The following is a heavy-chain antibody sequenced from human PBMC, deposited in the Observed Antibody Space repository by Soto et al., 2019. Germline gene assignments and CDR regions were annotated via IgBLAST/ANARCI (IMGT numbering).Heavy chain of an antibody. D-gene: IGHD4-17*01. V-gene: IGHV4-39*01. CDR3: ARDYGDYAPFDY. Sequence: QLQLQESGPGLVKPSETLSLTCTVSGGSISISTYYWGWIRQPPEKGLEWIGSIHYSGSTYYNPSLKSRLTISVDTSKNQFSLKLNSVTAADTAVYYCARDYGDYAPFDYWGQGILVTVSS. J-gene: IGHJ4*02. CDR2: IHYSGST. CDR1: GGSISISTYY.